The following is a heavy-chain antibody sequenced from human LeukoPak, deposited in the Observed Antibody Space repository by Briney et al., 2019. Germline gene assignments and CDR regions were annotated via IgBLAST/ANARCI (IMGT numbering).Heavy chain of an antibody. CDR2: IKQDGSEK. J-gene: IGHJ4*02. CDR3: AKAVFMLYGSGWCPSDY. V-gene: IGHV3-7*01. CDR1: GFTFSNSW. D-gene: IGHD6-19*01. Sequence: GGSLRLSCAASGFTFSNSWMNWVRQAPGKGLEWVANIKQDGSEKNYVDSVKGRFTISRDNVENSVFLQMNSLRAEDTAVYYCAKAVFMLYGSGWCPSDYWGQGTLVIVSS.